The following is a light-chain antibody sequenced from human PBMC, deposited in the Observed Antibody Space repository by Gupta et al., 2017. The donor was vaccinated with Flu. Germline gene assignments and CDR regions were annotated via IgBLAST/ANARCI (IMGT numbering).Light chain of an antibody. CDR3: RQRIEFPFT. CDR1: QSRLDSDDGNTY. J-gene: IGKJ4*01. CDR2: TIS. V-gene: IGKV2-40*01. Sequence: IVMTQTPLSLPVTSGEQPSISGRSSQSRLDSDDGNTYLDWYLQKPGQSPRLLIYTISYRASGVPDRFSGSGSGTDFTLKISRVEAEDVGVYYCRQRIEFPFTFGGGTKVEIK.